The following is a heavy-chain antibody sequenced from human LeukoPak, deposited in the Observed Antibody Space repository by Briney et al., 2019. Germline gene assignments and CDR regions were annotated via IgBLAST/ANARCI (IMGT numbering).Heavy chain of an antibody. V-gene: IGHV1-18*01. D-gene: IGHD3-10*01. J-gene: IGHJ6*02. Sequence: ASVKVSCKASGYTFTSYGISWVRQAPGQGLEWMGWISAYNGNTNYAQKLQGRVTMTTDTSTSTAYMELRSLRSDDTAVYYCARTASRRSLWFGELSNYYGMDVWGQGTTVTVSS. CDR2: ISAYNGNT. CDR3: ARTASRRSLWFGELSNYYGMDV. CDR1: GYTFTSYG.